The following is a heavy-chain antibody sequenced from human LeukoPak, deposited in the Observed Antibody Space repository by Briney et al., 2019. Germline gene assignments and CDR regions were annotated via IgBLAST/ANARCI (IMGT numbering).Heavy chain of an antibody. J-gene: IGHJ4*02. V-gene: IGHV3-30*18. CDR3: AKDISWGSYIS. D-gene: IGHD3-16*01. Sequence: GGSLRLSCAASGFTFSSYGMHWVRQAPGKGLEWVAVISYDGSNKYYADSVRGRFTISRDNSKNTLYLQMNSLRAEDTAVYYCAKDISWGSYISWGQGTLVTVSS. CDR2: ISYDGSNK. CDR1: GFTFSSYG.